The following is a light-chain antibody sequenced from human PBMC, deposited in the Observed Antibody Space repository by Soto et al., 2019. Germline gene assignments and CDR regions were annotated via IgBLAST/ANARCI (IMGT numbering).Light chain of an antibody. V-gene: IGKV3-20*01. CDR2: GAS. CDR1: QSVSGNY. Sequence: EIVLTQFPGTLSLSPGERATLSCRASQSVSGNYFAWYQQKPGQAPSLVIYGASSRATGVPGRFTGSGSGTDFTRTISRLEPEDLAMYYCQQYRTSAPITVGQGTRLEFE. J-gene: IGKJ5*01. CDR3: QQYRTSAPIT.